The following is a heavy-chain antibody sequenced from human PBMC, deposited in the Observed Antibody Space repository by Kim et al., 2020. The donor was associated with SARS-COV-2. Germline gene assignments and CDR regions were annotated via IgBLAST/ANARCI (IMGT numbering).Heavy chain of an antibody. V-gene: IGHV3-74*01. D-gene: IGHD7-27*01. CDR3: ARSIWGAFDT. J-gene: IGHJ3*02. CDR1: GFTFSNYW. CDR2: ISNDGTSI. Sequence: GGSLRLSCAASGFTFSNYWIHWVRQAPGRGLMWVSLISNDGTSISYAESVKGRFTTSRDNAKNTLYLQMNSLRAEDTAVYYCARSIWGAFDTRGQGTMVT.